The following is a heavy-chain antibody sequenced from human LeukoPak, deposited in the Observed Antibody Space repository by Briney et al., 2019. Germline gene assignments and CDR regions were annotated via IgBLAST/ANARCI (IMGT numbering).Heavy chain of an antibody. D-gene: IGHD5-24*01. V-gene: IGHV3-66*01. CDR3: ARESSGWLQLFDY. CDR1: GFTVSSKY. J-gene: IGHJ4*02. CDR2: IYSGGST. Sequence: GGSLTLSCAASGFTVSSKYMSWVRQAPGQGLEWVSVIYSGGSTYYADSVKGRFTISRDNSKNTVYLQMNSLRAEDTAVYYCARESSGWLQLFDYWGQGTLVTVSS.